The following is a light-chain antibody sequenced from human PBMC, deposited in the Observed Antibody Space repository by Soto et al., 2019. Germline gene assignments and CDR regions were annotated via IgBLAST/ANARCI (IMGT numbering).Light chain of an antibody. CDR2: DVS. CDR1: SSDVGGYKY. Sequence: QSVLTQPASVTGSPGQSITISCTGTSSDVGGYKYVSWYQQEPGKAPKLMIYDVSNRPSGVSNRFSGSKSGNTASLTISGLQAEDEADYYCSSYTSSSRYVFGTGTKETVL. V-gene: IGLV2-14*01. CDR3: SSYTSSSRYV. J-gene: IGLJ1*01.